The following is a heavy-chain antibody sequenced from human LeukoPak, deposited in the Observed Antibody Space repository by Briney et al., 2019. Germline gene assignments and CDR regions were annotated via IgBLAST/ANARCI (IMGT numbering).Heavy chain of an antibody. V-gene: IGHV3-7*01. CDR1: GFTFSSYC. J-gene: IGHJ4*02. CDR3: ARGLSGVTGYTYGRGIDY. Sequence: PGGSLRLSCTASGFTFSSYCMSWVRQAPGKGLEGVAHINKDGSEKYYVDSVKGRFTISRDNAKTSLYLQMNSLRAEDTALYYCARGLSGVTGYTYGRGIDYWGQGTLVTVSS. D-gene: IGHD5-18*01. CDR2: INKDGSEK.